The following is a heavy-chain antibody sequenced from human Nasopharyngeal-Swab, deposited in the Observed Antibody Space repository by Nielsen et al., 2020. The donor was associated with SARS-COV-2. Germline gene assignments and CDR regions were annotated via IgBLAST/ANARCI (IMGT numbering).Heavy chain of an antibody. V-gene: IGHV3-9*01. D-gene: IGHD6-19*01. J-gene: IGHJ4*02. CDR2: ISWNSGSI. Sequence: SLKISCAASGFTFDDYAMHWVRQAPGKGLEWVSGISWNSGSIGYADSVKGRFTISRDNAKNSLYLQMNSLRAEDTAVYYCARDPSLIAVAGTPLMDYWGQGTLVTVSS. CDR3: ARDPSLIAVAGTPLMDY. CDR1: GFTFDDYA.